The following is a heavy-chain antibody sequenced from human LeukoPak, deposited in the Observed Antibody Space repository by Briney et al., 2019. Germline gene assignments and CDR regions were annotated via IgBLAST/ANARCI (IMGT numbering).Heavy chain of an antibody. Sequence: ASVKVSCKPSGDTFSNYAISWVRQAPGQGLEWMGGIIPIFATANYAQKFPGRVTITADESTNTAYMELSSLRSEDTAVYYCARESDSSMVVNYFDYWGQGTLVTVSS. D-gene: IGHD3-10*01. CDR1: GDTFSNYA. J-gene: IGHJ4*02. V-gene: IGHV1-69*13. CDR2: IIPIFATA. CDR3: ARESDSSMVVNYFDY.